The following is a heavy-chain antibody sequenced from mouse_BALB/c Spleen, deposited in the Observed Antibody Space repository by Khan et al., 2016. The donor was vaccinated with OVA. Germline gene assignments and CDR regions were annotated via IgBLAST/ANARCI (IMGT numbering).Heavy chain of an antibody. CDR2: IWSDGST. CDR1: GFSLTNYG. D-gene: IGHD2-10*01. J-gene: IGHJ4*01. V-gene: IGHV2-6-1*01. Sequence: QVQLKESGPGLVAPPQSLSITCTISGFSLTNYGIHWVRQPPGKGLEWLVVIWSDGSTTYNSALKSRLSISKDNSKSQVFLKMNSRQTDDTAMYYCARQPYYHYYIMDYWGQGTSVTVSS. CDR3: ARQPYYHYYIMDY.